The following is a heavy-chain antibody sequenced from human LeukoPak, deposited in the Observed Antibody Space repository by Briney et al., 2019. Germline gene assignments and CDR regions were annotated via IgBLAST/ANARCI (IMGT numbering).Heavy chain of an antibody. V-gene: IGHV4-34*01. J-gene: IGHJ4*02. CDR2: INHSGST. CDR3: ARMGSSWYRPLYFDY. CDR1: GGSFSGYY. Sequence: SETLSLTCAVYGGSFSGYYWSWLRQPPGKGLEWIGEINHSGSTNYNPSLTSRVTISVDTSKNQFSLKLSSVTAADTAVYYCARMGSSWYRPLYFDYWGQGTLVTVSS. D-gene: IGHD6-13*01.